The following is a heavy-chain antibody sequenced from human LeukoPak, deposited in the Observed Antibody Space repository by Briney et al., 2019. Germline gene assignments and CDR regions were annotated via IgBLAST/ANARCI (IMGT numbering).Heavy chain of an antibody. CDR2: IYYSGST. Sequence: PSETLSLTCTVSGGSISSYYWSWIRQPPGKGLEWIGYIYYSGSTNYNPSLKSRVTISVDTSKNQFSLKLSSVTAADTAVYYCARGITMPPDALDIWGQGTMVTVSS. CDR1: GGSISSYY. D-gene: IGHD3-10*01. V-gene: IGHV4-59*01. CDR3: ARGITMPPDALDI. J-gene: IGHJ3*02.